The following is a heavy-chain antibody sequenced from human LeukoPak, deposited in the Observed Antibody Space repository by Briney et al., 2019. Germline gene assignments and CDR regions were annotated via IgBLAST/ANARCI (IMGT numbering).Heavy chain of an antibody. CDR3: AKTQPTGYSYFDY. Sequence: GGSLRLSCASSGFTFRTYGMHWVRQAPGKGLEWVSAISGSGGSTYYADSVKGRFTISRDNSKNTLYLQMNSLRAEDTAVYYCAKTQPTGYSYFDYWGQGTLVTVSS. J-gene: IGHJ4*02. D-gene: IGHD3-9*01. CDR1: GFTFRTYG. CDR2: ISGSGGST. V-gene: IGHV3-23*01.